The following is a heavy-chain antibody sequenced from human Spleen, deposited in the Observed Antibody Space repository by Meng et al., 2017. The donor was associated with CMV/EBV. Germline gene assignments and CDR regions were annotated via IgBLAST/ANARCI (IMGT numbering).Heavy chain of an antibody. CDR2: ISWNSDNI. V-gene: IGHV3-9*01. J-gene: IGHJ4*02. CDR1: GFTFSSYA. CDR3: TKDRSFRGFDY. Sequence: SLKISCAASGFTFSSYAMSWVRQTPGKGLEWVSGISWNSDNIGYVDSVKGRFTISRDNARKSLYLEMNSLRVEGTALYYCTKDRSFRGFDYWGQGILVTVSS.